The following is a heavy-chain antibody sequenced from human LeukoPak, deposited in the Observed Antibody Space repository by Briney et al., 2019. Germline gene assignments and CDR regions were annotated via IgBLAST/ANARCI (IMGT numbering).Heavy chain of an antibody. CDR2: INHSGST. D-gene: IGHD3-22*01. Sequence: PSETLSLTCAVYGGSFSGYYWSWIRQPPGKGLEWIGEINHSGSTNYNPSLKSRVTISVDTSKNQFSLKLSSVAAADTAVYYCARMTNSGALYYYDSSGYYVRRGYYFDYWGQGTLVTVSS. CDR3: ARMTNSGALYYYDSSGYYVRRGYYFDY. V-gene: IGHV4-34*01. CDR1: GGSFSGYY. J-gene: IGHJ4*02.